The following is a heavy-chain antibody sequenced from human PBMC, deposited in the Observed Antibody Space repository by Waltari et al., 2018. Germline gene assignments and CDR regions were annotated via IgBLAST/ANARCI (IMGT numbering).Heavy chain of an antibody. CDR1: GGSFSGYY. J-gene: IGHJ3*02. Sequence: QVQLQQWGAGLLKPSETLSLTCAVYGGSFSGYYWSWIRQPPGKGLEWIGEINHSGSTNCNPSLQSRVTISVDTSKNQFSLKLSSVTAADTAVYYCARSDIVVVPAANAFDIWGQGTMVTVSS. V-gene: IGHV4-34*01. CDR2: INHSGST. D-gene: IGHD2-2*01. CDR3: ARSDIVVVPAANAFDI.